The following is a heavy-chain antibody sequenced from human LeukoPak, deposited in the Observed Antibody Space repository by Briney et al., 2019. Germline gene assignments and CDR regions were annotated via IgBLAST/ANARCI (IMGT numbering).Heavy chain of an antibody. Sequence: GGSLRLYCAASGFTFSSYSMNWVRQAPGKGLEWVSSISTSSNYIYYTDSVKGRFTISRDNAKNSLYLQMNSLRAEDTAVYYCARDVYSSGWYDYDYWGQGTLVTVSS. CDR3: ARDVYSSGWYDYDY. V-gene: IGHV3-21*01. CDR2: ISTSSNYI. CDR1: GFTFSSYS. J-gene: IGHJ4*02. D-gene: IGHD6-19*01.